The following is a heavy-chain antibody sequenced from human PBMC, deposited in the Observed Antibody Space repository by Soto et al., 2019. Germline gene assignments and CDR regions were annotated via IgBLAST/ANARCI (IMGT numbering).Heavy chain of an antibody. CDR3: ARSAIAVAGMDY. CDR1: GGSFSGYY. D-gene: IGHD6-19*01. V-gene: IGHV4-34*01. Sequence: PSETLSLTCAVYGGSFSGYYWSWIRQPPGKGLEWIGEINHSGSTNYNPSLKSRVTISVDTSKNQFSLKLSSVTAADTAVYYCARSAIAVAGMDYWGQGTLVTVS. CDR2: INHSGST. J-gene: IGHJ4*02.